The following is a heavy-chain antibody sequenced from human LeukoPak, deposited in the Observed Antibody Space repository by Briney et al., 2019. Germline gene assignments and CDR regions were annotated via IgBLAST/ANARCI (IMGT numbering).Heavy chain of an antibody. D-gene: IGHD3-10*01. V-gene: IGHV4-4*07. J-gene: IGHJ5*02. CDR1: GGSISSYY. Sequence: SETLSLTCTVSGGSISSYYWSWIRQPAGKGLEWIGRIYTSGSTNYNPSLKSRVTMSVDTSKNQFSLKLSSVTAADTAVYYCARDRRGELLWFGENNWFDPWGQGTLVTVSS. CDR3: ARDRRGELLWFGENNWFDP. CDR2: IYTSGST.